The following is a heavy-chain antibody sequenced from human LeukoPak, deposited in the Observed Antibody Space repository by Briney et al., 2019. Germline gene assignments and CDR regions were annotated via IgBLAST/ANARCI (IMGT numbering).Heavy chain of an antibody. D-gene: IGHD3-22*01. V-gene: IGHV4-39*07. J-gene: IGHJ4*03. CDR3: ARGSRVYDRSGFHTWHDY. CDR1: GGSTSSSDYY. Sequence: SETLSLTCTVSGGSTSSSDYYWGWIRQPPDEGLEWIASIHYNGNTYYNPSLESRVSISMDTSKNHFSLEITSVTAADTAVYYCARGSRVYDRSGFHTWHDYWGHGTLVTVSS. CDR2: IHYNGNT.